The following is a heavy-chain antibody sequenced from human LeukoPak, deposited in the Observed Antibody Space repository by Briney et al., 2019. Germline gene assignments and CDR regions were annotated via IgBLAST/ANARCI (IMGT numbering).Heavy chain of an antibody. J-gene: IGHJ4*02. CDR1: GFTFSSYW. Sequence: GGSLRLSCAASGFTFSSYWMSWVRQGPGEGLEWVANTDQVESEKYYVDSVKGRFAISRDNAKNSLYLQMNSLRVEDTAVYYCVRDGVRGSYDHTHFDYWGPGTVVTVSS. V-gene: IGHV3-7*01. CDR3: VRDGVRGSYDHTHFDY. D-gene: IGHD3-22*01. CDR2: TDQVESEK.